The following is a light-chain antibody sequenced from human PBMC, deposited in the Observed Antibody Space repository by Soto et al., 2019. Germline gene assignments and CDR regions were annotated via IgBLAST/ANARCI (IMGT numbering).Light chain of an antibody. Sequence: DIQLTQSPSFLSASVGDRVTMTCRASQGISTYLAWYQQKPGKAPNLLIYAASTLQGRVPSRFSGSGSGTDFSLTISSLLPEDSATYYCQQLNSYPITFGQGTRLEIK. CDR2: AAS. J-gene: IGKJ5*01. CDR1: QGISTY. V-gene: IGKV1-9*01. CDR3: QQLNSYPIT.